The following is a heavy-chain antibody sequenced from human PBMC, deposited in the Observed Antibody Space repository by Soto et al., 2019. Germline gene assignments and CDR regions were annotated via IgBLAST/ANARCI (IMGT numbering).Heavy chain of an antibody. J-gene: IGHJ6*02. CDR2: IIPIFGTA. D-gene: IGHD3-10*01. CDR1: GGTFSSYA. CDR3: ARPMVRGVIAHGMDV. V-gene: IGHV1-69*12. Sequence: QVQLVQSGAEVKKPGSSVKVSCKASGGTFSSYAISWVRQAPGQGLEWMGGIIPIFGTANYAQKFQGRVTITADASTRTADMELSSLRAEDTAVYYGARPMVRGVIAHGMDVWGQGTTVTVSS.